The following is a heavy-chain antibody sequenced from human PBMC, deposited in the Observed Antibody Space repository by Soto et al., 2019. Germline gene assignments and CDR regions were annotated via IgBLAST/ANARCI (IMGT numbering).Heavy chain of an antibody. V-gene: IGHV3-30-3*01. Sequence: GGSLRLSCAASGFTFGTYAMHWVRQAPGKGLQWVAVISSDGTDKYNTDSVRGRFTISRDDSNSTLFLQMNSLRPEDTAVYFCARSARVVTRDAFDIWGQGTLVT. CDR1: GFTFGTYA. D-gene: IGHD2-21*02. CDR2: ISSDGTDK. J-gene: IGHJ3*02. CDR3: ARSARVVTRDAFDI.